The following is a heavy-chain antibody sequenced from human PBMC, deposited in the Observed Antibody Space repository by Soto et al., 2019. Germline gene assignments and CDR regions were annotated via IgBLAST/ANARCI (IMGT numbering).Heavy chain of an antibody. V-gene: IGHV3-72*01. CDR3: ARDTGGSYDY. D-gene: IGHD1-26*01. J-gene: IGHJ4*02. CDR2: TRNRANSYAP. CDR1: GFTFADYY. Sequence: VQLVESGGGLVQPGGSLRLSCAASGFTFADYYMDWVRQVPGKGLEWVGRTRNRANSYAPEYAPSVKGRFTISRDDSKDSMYLQMNSLKIEDTAVYYCARDTGGSYDYWGQGALVTVSS.